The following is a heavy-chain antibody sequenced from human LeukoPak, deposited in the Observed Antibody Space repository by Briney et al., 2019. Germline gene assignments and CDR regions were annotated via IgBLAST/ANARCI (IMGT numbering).Heavy chain of an antibody. V-gene: IGHV4-34*01. CDR2: INHSGST. D-gene: IGHD3-10*01. J-gene: IGHJ5*02. CDR3: ARDRFSWFDP. CDR1: GGSFSGYY. Sequence: SETLSLTCAVYGGSFSGYYWSWIRQPPGKGLEWIEEINHSGSTNYNPSLKSRVTISVDTSKNQFSLKLSSVTAADTAVYYCARDRFSWFDPWGQGTLVTVSS.